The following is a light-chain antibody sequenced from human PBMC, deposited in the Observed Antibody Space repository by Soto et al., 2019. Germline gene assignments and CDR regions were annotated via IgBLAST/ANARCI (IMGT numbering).Light chain of an antibody. CDR1: QSVSSN. CDR3: QQYDVWPALS. V-gene: IGKV3-15*01. CDR2: GAS. Sequence: EKALTQSPVTLSSSPGERATLSCRASQSVSSNLAWYQQRPGQAPRLLIYGASTRASGVPDRFSGSGSGTEFILTISGLQCEDSAVYYCQQYDVWPALSFGGGTKVDIK. J-gene: IGKJ4*01.